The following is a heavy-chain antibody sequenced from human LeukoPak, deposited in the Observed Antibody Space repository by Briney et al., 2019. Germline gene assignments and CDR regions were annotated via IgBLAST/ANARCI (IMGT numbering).Heavy chain of an antibody. CDR1: GFTFSDYY. V-gene: IGHV3-11*01. CDR3: ARGGYYFDSSGPLGDAFDI. D-gene: IGHD3-22*01. Sequence: PGGSLRLSCAASGFTFSDYYMSWIRQAPGKGLEWVSYISSSGSTIYYAGSVKGRFTISRDNAKNSLYLQMNSLRAEDTAVYYCARGGYYFDSSGPLGDAFDIWGQGTMVTVSS. J-gene: IGHJ3*02. CDR2: ISSSGSTI.